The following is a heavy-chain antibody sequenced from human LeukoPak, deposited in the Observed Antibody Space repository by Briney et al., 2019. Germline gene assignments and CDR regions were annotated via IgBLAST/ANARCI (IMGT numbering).Heavy chain of an antibody. CDR3: ARGGYYGSGNDFRFDP. Sequence: SETLSLTCTVSGGSISNYCWSWIRQPPGKGLEWIGYIYYSGSTKYNPSLKSRVTISVDTSKNQFSLKLKSVTAADTAVYYCARGGYYGSGNDFRFDPWGQGTLVTVSS. V-gene: IGHV4-59*01. CDR1: GGSISNYC. CDR2: IYYSGST. D-gene: IGHD3-10*01. J-gene: IGHJ5*02.